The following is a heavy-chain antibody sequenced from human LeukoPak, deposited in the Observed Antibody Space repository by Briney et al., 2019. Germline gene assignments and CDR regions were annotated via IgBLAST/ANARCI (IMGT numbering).Heavy chain of an antibody. Sequence: GGSLRLSCAASGFTFSSYAMSWVRQAPGKGLEWVSPISGSGGSTYYADSVKGRFTISRDNSQNTPYLQMNSLRAEDTALYFCTKGAKWELPLDYWGQGTLVTVSS. J-gene: IGHJ4*02. CDR2: ISGSGGST. CDR1: GFTFSSYA. D-gene: IGHD1-26*01. CDR3: TKGAKWELPLDY. V-gene: IGHV3-23*01.